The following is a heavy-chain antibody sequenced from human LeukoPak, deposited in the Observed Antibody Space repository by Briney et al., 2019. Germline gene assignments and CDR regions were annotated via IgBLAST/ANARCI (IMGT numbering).Heavy chain of an antibody. CDR2: TYYRSKWYN. CDR1: GDSVSSNSAA. J-gene: IGHJ6*02. Sequence: QTLSLTCAISGDSVSSNSAAWNWIRQSPSRGLEWLGRTYYRSKWYNDYAVSVKSRITINPDTSKNQFSLQLNSVTPEDTAVYYCARDRSYGTHYYYYYGMDVWGQGTTVTVSS. D-gene: IGHD5-18*01. V-gene: IGHV6-1*01. CDR3: ARDRSYGTHYYYYYGMDV.